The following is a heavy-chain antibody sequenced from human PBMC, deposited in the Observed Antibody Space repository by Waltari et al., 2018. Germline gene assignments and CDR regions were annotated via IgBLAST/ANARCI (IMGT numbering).Heavy chain of an antibody. CDR2: IWYDGSNK. CDR3: ARDLIIVYSSSWYLDY. D-gene: IGHD6-13*01. Sequence: GFTFSSYGMHWVRQAPGKGLEWVAVIWYDGSNKYYADSVKGRFTISRDNSKNTLYLQMNSLRAEDTAVYFCARDLIIVYSSSWYLDYWGQGTLVTVSS. CDR1: GFTFSSYG. V-gene: IGHV3-33*01. J-gene: IGHJ4*02.